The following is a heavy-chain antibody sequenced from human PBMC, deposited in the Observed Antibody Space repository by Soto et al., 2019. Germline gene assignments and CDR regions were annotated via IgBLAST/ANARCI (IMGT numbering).Heavy chain of an antibody. D-gene: IGHD2-2*01. J-gene: IGHJ6*02. CDR1: GGSISSDDNN. CDR3: ASQPRYCSSTSCPTWLDGMDV. CDR2: IYYSGST. V-gene: IGHV4-30-4*01. Sequence: PAGTLSLTCTVSGGSISSDDNNWGWIRQPPGKGLEWIGYIYYSGSTYYDPSLKSRVTISVDTSKNQFSLKLSSVTAADTAVYYCASQPRYCSSTSCPTWLDGMDVWGQGTTVTVSS.